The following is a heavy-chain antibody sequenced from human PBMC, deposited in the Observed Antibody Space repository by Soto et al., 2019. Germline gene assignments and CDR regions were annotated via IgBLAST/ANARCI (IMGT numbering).Heavy chain of an antibody. CDR1: GGSLRSGYYY. V-gene: IGHV4-31*03. CDR3: ARTWHALDV. CDR2: IYNSGSS. J-gene: IGHJ6*02. Sequence: QVQLQESGPGLVKPSQTLSLTCSVSGGSLRSGYYYWSWIRQHPGKGLEWIGYIYNSGSSDYNPSLKSRVSISLDTSKNQFSLNLSSGTAADTAVYYCARTWHALDVWGQGTTVTVSS.